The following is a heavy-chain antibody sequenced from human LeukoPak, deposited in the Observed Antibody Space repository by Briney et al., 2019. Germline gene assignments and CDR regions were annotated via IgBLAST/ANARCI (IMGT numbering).Heavy chain of an antibody. V-gene: IGHV4-30-4*01. D-gene: IGHD5-18*01. J-gene: IGHJ4*02. Sequence: PSETLSLTCTVSGGSISSGDYYWSWIRQPPGKGLEWIGYIYYSGSTYYNPSLKSRVTISVDTSKNQFPLKLSSVTAADTAVYYCARAQLPPTFDYWGQGTLVTVSS. CDR2: IYYSGST. CDR3: ARAQLPPTFDY. CDR1: GGSISSGDYY.